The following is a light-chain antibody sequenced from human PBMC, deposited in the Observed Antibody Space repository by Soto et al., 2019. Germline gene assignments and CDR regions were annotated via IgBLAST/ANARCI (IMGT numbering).Light chain of an antibody. V-gene: IGKV3-20*01. CDR3: QQYGSTSSWT. Sequence: EIVLTQSPGTLSSSPGERATLSCRASQSVAGSYLACYRQKPGQAARLLIFGASNRATGSADRFSGSGSGADLTLPISRLQPQDFSVYYCQQYGSTSSWTFGQGTKVDI. CDR1: QSVAGSY. CDR2: GAS. J-gene: IGKJ1*01.